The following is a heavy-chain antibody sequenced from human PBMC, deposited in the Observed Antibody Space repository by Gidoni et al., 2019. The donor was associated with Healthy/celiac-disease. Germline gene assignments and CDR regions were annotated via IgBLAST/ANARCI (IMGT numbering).Heavy chain of an antibody. CDR3: GYCSGGSCYSTGVDP. D-gene: IGHD2-15*01. CDR2: ISAYNGNT. Sequence: QVQLVQSGAEVTKPGASVKVSCKASGYTFPSYGISWVRQAPGQGLEWMGWISAYNGNTNYAQKLQGRVTMTTDTSTSTAYMELRSLRSDDTAVYYCGYCSGGSCYSTGVDPWGQGTLVTVSS. CDR1: GYTFPSYG. V-gene: IGHV1-18*01. J-gene: IGHJ5*02.